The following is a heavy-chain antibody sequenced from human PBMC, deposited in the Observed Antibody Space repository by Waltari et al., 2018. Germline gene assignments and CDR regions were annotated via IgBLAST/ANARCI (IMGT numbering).Heavy chain of an antibody. J-gene: IGHJ4*02. Sequence: EVQLVESGGGLVQPGRSLRLSCTASGFTFGDYAMSWFRQAPGKGLEWVGFIRSKAYGGTTEYAASVKGRFTISRDDSKSIAYLQMNSLKTEDTAVYYCTRWRDYGDYGYLGYWGQGTLVTVSS. CDR3: TRWRDYGDYGYLGY. CDR2: IRSKAYGGTT. CDR1: GFTFGDYA. D-gene: IGHD4-17*01. V-gene: IGHV3-49*03.